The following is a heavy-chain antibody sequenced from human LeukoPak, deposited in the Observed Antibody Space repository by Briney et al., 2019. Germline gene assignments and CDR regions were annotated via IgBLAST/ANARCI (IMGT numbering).Heavy chain of an antibody. CDR1: GGSINSGGYY. J-gene: IGHJ4*02. V-gene: IGHV4-30-2*01. Sequence: PSETLSLTCTVSGGSINSGGYYWSWIRQPPGRGLEWIGYIYHRRSTYYNPALKSRVTMSVDRSKTQFSLKLSSVTAADTAVYYCARALGIGATVTDYWGQRPLVPVST. D-gene: IGHD1-26*01. CDR2: IYHRRST. CDR3: ARALGIGATVTDY.